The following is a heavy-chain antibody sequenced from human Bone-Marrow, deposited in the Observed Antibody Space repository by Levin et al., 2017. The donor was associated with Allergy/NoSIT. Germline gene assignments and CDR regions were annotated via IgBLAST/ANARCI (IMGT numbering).Heavy chain of an antibody. Sequence: SGPTLVKPTQTLTLTCTFSGFSLSTRGVAVGWIRQPPGKAPEWLALLYWDDDKRYSPSLKTRLAITEGPSKNQVVLTMTNMDPVDTATYFCFRTRDVSDNLWRRQRKDYGATDSWGQGTLVTVSS. CDR2: LYWDDDK. J-gene: IGHJ4*02. D-gene: IGHD3-16*01. CDR1: GFSLSTRGVA. V-gene: IGHV2-5*02. CDR3: FRTRDVSDNLWRRQRKDYGATDS.